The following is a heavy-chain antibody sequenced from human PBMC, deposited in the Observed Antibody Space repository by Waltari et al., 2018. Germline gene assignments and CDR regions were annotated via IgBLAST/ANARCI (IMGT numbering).Heavy chain of an antibody. CDR2: MNPNSGNT. CDR3: ARGVHGRTPGEFWFDP. Sequence: QVQLVQSGAEVKKPGASVKVSCKASGYTFTSYDINRVRQATGQGLEWMGWMNPNSGNTGYAQKFQGRVTMTRNTSISTAYMELSSLRSEDTAVYYCARGVHGRTPGEFWFDPWGQGTLVTVSS. J-gene: IGHJ5*02. V-gene: IGHV1-8*01. D-gene: IGHD3-16*01. CDR1: GYTFTSYD.